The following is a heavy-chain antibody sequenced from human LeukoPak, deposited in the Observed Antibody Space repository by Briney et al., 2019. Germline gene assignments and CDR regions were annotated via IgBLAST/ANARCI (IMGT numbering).Heavy chain of an antibody. Sequence: ASVKVSCKASGYTFTSYYMHWVRQAPGQGLEWMGWISAYNGNTNYAQKLQGRVTMTTDTSTSTAYMELRSLRSDDTAVYYCARVNPYAAPDYSWGQGTLVTVSS. CDR2: ISAYNGNT. CDR3: ARVNPYAAPDYS. J-gene: IGHJ4*02. CDR1: GYTFTSYY. D-gene: IGHD2-15*01. V-gene: IGHV1-18*04.